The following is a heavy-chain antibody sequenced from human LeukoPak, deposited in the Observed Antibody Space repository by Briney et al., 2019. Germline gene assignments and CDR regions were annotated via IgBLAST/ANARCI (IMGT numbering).Heavy chain of an antibody. Sequence: GGSLRLSCAASGFTFSSYSMNWVRQAPGKGLEWVSSISSSSSYIYYADSVKGRFTISRDNAKNSLSLQMNSLRAEDTAVYYCARDTQLRYFDWIDYWGQGTLVTVSS. V-gene: IGHV3-21*01. J-gene: IGHJ4*02. CDR2: ISSSSSYI. D-gene: IGHD3-9*01. CDR1: GFTFSSYS. CDR3: ARDTQLRYFDWIDY.